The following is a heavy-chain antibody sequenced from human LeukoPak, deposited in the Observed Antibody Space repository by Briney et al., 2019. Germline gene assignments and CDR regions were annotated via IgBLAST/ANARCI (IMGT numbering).Heavy chain of an antibody. V-gene: IGHV3-23*01. CDR1: GFTFSSYA. Sequence: GRSLTLSCAASGFTFSSYAMSWVRQAPGKGLEWVSAISGSGGSTYYADSVKGRFTISRDNSKNTLYLQMNSLRAEDTAVYYCAKDVPHYYGSRVDAFDIWGQGTMVTVSS. J-gene: IGHJ3*02. CDR3: AKDVPHYYGSRVDAFDI. CDR2: ISGSGGST. D-gene: IGHD3-10*01.